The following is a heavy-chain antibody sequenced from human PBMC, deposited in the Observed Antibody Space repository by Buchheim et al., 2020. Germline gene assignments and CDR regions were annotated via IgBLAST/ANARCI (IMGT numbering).Heavy chain of an antibody. D-gene: IGHD6-19*01. Sequence: EVQLVESGGGLVQPGGSLRLSCAASGFTFSSYWMSWVRQAPGKVLEWVANIKQDGSEKYYVDSVKGRFTISRDNAKHPLYLQMNSLRAEDTAVYYCARVQRIAVAGTFYYYGMDVWGQGTT. V-gene: IGHV3-7*01. J-gene: IGHJ6*02. CDR3: ARVQRIAVAGTFYYYGMDV. CDR2: IKQDGSEK. CDR1: GFTFSSYW.